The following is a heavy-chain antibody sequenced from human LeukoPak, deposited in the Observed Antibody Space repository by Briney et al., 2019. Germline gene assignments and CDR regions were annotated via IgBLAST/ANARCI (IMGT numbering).Heavy chain of an antibody. CDR2: ISYDGSNK. CDR3: AKDVRLRHLGMEV. CDR1: GFTFSSYG. V-gene: IGHV3-30*18. J-gene: IGHJ6*04. Sequence: PGRSLRLSCAASGFTFSSYGMHWVRQAPGKGLEWVAVISYDGSNKYYADSVKGRFTISRDNSKNTLYLQMNSLRAEDTAVYYCAKDVRLRHLGMEVWGKGTTVTVSS. D-gene: IGHD4-17*01.